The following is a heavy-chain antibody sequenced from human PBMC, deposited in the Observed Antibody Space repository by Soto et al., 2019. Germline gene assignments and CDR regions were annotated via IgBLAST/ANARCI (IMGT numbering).Heavy chain of an antibody. CDR1: GFSLSTSGVG. CDR3: THRRCSGGSCYNVFDI. V-gene: IGHV2-5*01. CDR2: IYWNDDK. Sequence: QITLKESGPTLVQPTQTLTLTCTFSGFSLSTSGVGVGWIRQPPGKALEWLALIYWNDDKRYSPSLKSRLTITKDTSKNQVVLTMTSLDPVDTATXXXTHRRCSGGSCYNVFDIWGQGAMVTVS. D-gene: IGHD2-15*01. J-gene: IGHJ3*02.